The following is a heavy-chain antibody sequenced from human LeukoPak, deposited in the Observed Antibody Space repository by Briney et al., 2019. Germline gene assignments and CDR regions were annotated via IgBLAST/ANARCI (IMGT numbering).Heavy chain of an antibody. V-gene: IGHV4-59*08. D-gene: IGHD2-15*01. CDR2: IYYSGST. CDR3: ARHEYCSGGSCYSVNWFDP. Sequence: SETLSLTRTVSGGSISSYYWSWIRQPPGKGLEWIGYIYYSGSTNYNPSLKSRVTISVDTSKNQFSLKLSSVTAADTAVYYCARHEYCSGGSCYSVNWFDPWGQGTLVTVSS. CDR1: GGSISSYY. J-gene: IGHJ5*02.